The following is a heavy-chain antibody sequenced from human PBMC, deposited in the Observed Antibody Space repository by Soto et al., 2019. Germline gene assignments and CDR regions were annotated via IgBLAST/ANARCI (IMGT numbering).Heavy chain of an antibody. V-gene: IGHV4-34*01. Sequence: SETLSLTCAVYGGSFSGYYWSWIRQPPGKGLEWIGEINHSGSTNYNPSLKSRVTISVDTSKNQFSLKLSSVTAADTAVYYCAREGMVRGVIIPRYGMDVWGQGTTVTVSS. CDR1: GGSFSGYY. J-gene: IGHJ6*02. D-gene: IGHD3-10*01. CDR2: INHSGST. CDR3: AREGMVRGVIIPRYGMDV.